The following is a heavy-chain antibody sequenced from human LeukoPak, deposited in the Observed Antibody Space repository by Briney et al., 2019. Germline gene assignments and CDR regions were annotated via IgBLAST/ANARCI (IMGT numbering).Heavy chain of an antibody. D-gene: IGHD2-21*02. J-gene: IGHJ6*03. CDR3: ARAPVVTAPILYYYYMDV. CDR1: GGSFSGYY. V-gene: IGHV4-59*01. Sequence: PSETLSLTCAVYGGSFSGYYWSWIRQPPGKGLEWIGYIYYSGSTNYNPSLKSRVTISVDTSKNQFSLKLSSVTAADTAVYYCARAPVVTAPILYYYYMDVWGKGTTVTVSS. CDR2: IYYSGST.